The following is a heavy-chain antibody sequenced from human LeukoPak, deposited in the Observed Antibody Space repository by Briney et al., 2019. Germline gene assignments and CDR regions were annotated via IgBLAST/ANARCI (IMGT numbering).Heavy chain of an antibody. Sequence: NPGGSLRLSCAASGFTFSNYAMSWVRQAPGKGLEWVSAITGSGGSSYYADSVEGRFAISRDNSKNTLYLQMNSLRAEDTAVYYCAKDLEEQWLVRYFDYWGQGTLVTVSS. J-gene: IGHJ4*02. CDR3: AKDLEEQWLVRYFDY. CDR1: GFTFSNYA. D-gene: IGHD6-19*01. V-gene: IGHV3-23*01. CDR2: ITGSGGSS.